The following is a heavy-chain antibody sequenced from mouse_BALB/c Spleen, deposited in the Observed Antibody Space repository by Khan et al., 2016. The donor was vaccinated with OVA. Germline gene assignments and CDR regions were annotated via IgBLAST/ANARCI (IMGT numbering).Heavy chain of an antibody. J-gene: IGHJ4*01. CDR2: IYPGEGDT. V-gene: IGHV1-80*01. CDR3: ARHYVMDY. Sequence: QVQLKQSGAELVRPGSSVKISCKASGYAFGGYWRNGGKQRPGQGLEGIGQIYPGEGDTNYNGKFKGKYTLTADKSSSTAYMQLSSLTSEDSAVYFCARHYVMDYWGQGTSVTVSS. CDR1: GYAFGGYW.